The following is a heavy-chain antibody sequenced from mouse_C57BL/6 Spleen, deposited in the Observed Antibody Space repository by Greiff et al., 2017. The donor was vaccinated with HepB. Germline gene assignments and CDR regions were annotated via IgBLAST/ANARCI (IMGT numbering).Heavy chain of an antibody. D-gene: IGHD2-5*01. CDR1: GYTFTSYW. Sequence: QVQLQQPGAELVKPGASVKLSCKASGYTFTSYWMHWVKQRPGRGLEWIGRIYPNSGGTKYNEKFKGKATLTVDKPSSTAYMQLSSLTSEDSAVYYCARSYYSIYEFAYWGQGTLVTVSA. V-gene: IGHV1-72*01. CDR2: IYPNSGGT. CDR3: ARSYYSIYEFAY. J-gene: IGHJ3*01.